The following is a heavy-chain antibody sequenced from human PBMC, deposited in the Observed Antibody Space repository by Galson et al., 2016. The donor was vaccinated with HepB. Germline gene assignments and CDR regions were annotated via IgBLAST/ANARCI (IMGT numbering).Heavy chain of an antibody. D-gene: IGHD2-15*01. CDR1: GGSSRRYY. CDR2: INYSGST. J-gene: IGHJ6*02. CDR3: AREARYCSGGSCYDYYGMGV. V-gene: IGHV4-59*01. Sequence: SETLSLTCTVSGGSSRRYYWSWIRQPPGKGLEWIGYINYSGSTSYNPSLKSRVTISVDMSKNQVSLKLSSVTAADTAVYYCAREARYCSGGSCYDYYGMGVWGQGTTVTVSS.